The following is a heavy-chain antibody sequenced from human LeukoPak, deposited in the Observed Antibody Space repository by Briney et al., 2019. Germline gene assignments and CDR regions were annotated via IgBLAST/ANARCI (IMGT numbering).Heavy chain of an antibody. CDR2: IYYSGST. D-gene: IGHD1-26*01. CDR3: ARATDSGNYYIDY. V-gene: IGHV4-31*03. CDR1: GGSISSGGYY. J-gene: IGHJ4*02. Sequence: PSETLSLTCTVSGGSISSGGYYWSWIRQHPGKGLERIGYIYYSGSTYYNPSLKSRVTISVDTSKNQFSLKLRSVTAADTAVYYCARATDSGNYYIDYWGQGTLVTVSS.